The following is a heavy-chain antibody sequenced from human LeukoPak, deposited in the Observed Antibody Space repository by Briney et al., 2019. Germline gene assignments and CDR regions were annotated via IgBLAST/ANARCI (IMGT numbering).Heavy chain of an antibody. CDR2: ISYDGSNK. Sequence: GGSLRLSCAASGFTFSSYAMHWVRQAPGKGLEWVAVISYDGSNKHYADSVKGRFTISRDNSKNTLYLQMNSLRAEDTAVYYCARDFGTSFDPWGQGTLVTVSS. V-gene: IGHV3-30*04. J-gene: IGHJ5*02. CDR1: GFTFSSYA. CDR3: ARDFGTSFDP. D-gene: IGHD3-10*01.